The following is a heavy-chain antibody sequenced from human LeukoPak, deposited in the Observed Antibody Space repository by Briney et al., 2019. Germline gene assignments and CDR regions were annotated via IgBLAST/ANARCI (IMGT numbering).Heavy chain of an antibody. J-gene: IGHJ6*02. V-gene: IGHV3-7*03. Sequence: GGSLRPSCAASGFTFSSYWINWARQAPGKGLEWVASINHNGNLNYYVDSVKGRFTISRDNAKNSLYLQMSNLRAEDTAVYCCARGGGLDVWGQGATVTVSS. CDR2: INHNGNLN. D-gene: IGHD3-16*01. CDR3: ARGGGLDV. CDR1: GFTFSSYW.